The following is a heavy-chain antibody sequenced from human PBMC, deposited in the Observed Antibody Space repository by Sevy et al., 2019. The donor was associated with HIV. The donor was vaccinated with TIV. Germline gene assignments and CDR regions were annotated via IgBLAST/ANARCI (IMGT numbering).Heavy chain of an antibody. CDR1: GFPFSSYA. D-gene: IGHD2-2*01. CDR3: AKDRVAVVGDAFDS. J-gene: IGHJ3*02. V-gene: IGHV3-23*01. Sequence: GGSLRLSCAASGFPFSSYAMNWVRQAPGKGLEWVSAISGSGGGPYYADSVKGRFTISRDNSKNTLYLQMNSLRSEDTAIYDCAKDRVAVVGDAFDSWGQGTMVTVSS. CDR2: ISGSGGGP.